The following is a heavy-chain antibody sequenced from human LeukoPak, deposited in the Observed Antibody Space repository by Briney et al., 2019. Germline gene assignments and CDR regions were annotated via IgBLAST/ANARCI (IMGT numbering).Heavy chain of an antibody. CDR1: GFTFSDYS. CDR3: ARAEYSSSWSYVYYFDN. Sequence: GGSLRLSCAASGFTFSDYSMNWVRQAPGKGLEWVSSISASSGHIHYADSAKGRFTNSRDNAKNSLYLKMNSLRAEDTAVYYCARAEYSSSWSYVYYFDNWGQGTLVTVSS. V-gene: IGHV3-21*01. D-gene: IGHD6-13*01. J-gene: IGHJ4*02. CDR2: ISASSGHI.